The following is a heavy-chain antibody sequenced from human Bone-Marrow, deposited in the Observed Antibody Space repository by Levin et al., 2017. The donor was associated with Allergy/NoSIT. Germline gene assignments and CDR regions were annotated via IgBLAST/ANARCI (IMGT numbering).Heavy chain of an antibody. CDR2: IKQDGSEK. V-gene: IGHV3-7*04. CDR3: ARVVITFGGVIVRPDAFDI. Sequence: GGSLRLSCAASGFTFSSYWMSWVRQAPGKGLEWVANIKQDGSEKYYVDSVKGRFTISRDNAKNSLYLQMNSLRAEDTAVYYCARVVITFGGVIVRPDAFDIWGQGTMVTVSS. CDR1: GFTFSSYW. J-gene: IGHJ3*02. D-gene: IGHD3-16*02.